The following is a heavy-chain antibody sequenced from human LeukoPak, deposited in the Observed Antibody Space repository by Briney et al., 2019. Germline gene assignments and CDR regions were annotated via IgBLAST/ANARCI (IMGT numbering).Heavy chain of an antibody. D-gene: IGHD2-8*02. J-gene: IGHJ6*03. CDR3: ARVGTDASGHYYMDV. CDR2: ISHSGST. Sequence: PSETLSLTCAIYGGSFSDYYWDWIRQPPGQGQGRIGEISHSGSTNYNPSLKSRVTISVDTSKNQFSLKLSSVTAADTAVYFCARVGTDASGHYYMDVWGKGTTVTVSS. CDR1: GGSFSDYY. V-gene: IGHV4-34*01.